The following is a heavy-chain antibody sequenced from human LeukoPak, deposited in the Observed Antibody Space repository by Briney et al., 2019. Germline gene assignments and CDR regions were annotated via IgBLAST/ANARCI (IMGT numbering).Heavy chain of an antibody. CDR2: ISSSSSTI. CDR3: ARDRPRDFWSGYGLGLFDY. CDR1: GFTFSSYS. J-gene: IGHJ4*02. Sequence: GGSLRLSCAASGFTFSSYSMNWVRQAPGKGLEWVSYISSSSSTIYYADFVKGRFTISRDNAKNSLYLQMNSLRDEDTAVYYCARDRPRDFWSGYGLGLFDYWGQGTLVTVSS. V-gene: IGHV3-48*02. D-gene: IGHD3-3*01.